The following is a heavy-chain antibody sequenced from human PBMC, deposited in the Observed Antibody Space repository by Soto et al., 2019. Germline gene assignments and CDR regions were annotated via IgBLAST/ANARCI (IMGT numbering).Heavy chain of an antibody. Sequence: EVQMLESGGGLVQPGGSLRLSCEVSGFTFTAYAMNWVRQAPGKGLEWVAGITSSGSGTFYADSVKGRFTISRDNFRNTLCLELSTVREDDTAVYFCAKDLRNIGARPWFKCFDDWGQGTLVTVSS. D-gene: IGHD6-6*01. V-gene: IGHV3-23*01. CDR3: AKDLRNIGARPWFKCFDD. J-gene: IGHJ4*02. CDR1: GFTFTAYA. CDR2: ITSSGSGT.